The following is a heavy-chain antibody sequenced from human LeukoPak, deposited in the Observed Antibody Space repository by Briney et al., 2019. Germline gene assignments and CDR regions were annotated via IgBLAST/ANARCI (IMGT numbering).Heavy chain of an antibody. V-gene: IGHV4-59*01. CDR2: IYYSGST. CDR3: AREVPAAHYYDSSGPTDAFDI. D-gene: IGHD3-22*01. Sequence: PSETLSLTCTVSGGSISSYYWSWIRQPPGKGLEWIGYIYYSGSTNYNPSLKSRVTISVDTSKNQFSLKLSFVTAADTAVYYCAREVPAAHYYDSSGPTDAFDIWGQGTMVTVSS. J-gene: IGHJ3*02. CDR1: GGSISSYY.